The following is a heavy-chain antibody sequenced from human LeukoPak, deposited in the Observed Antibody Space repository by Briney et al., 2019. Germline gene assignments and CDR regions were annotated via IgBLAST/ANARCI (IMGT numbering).Heavy chain of an antibody. D-gene: IGHD1-26*01. J-gene: IGHJ4*02. V-gene: IGHV3-23*01. Sequence: PGGSLRLSCAASGLSFSSYGMSWVRQAPGQGLEWVSTISGNGASTYYADSVKGRFTISRDNSKNTLHLQMNSLRAEDTAVYYCAKETSSGNFVTIDCWGQGTLVTVSS. CDR2: ISGNGAST. CDR1: GLSFSSYG. CDR3: AKETSSGNFVTIDC.